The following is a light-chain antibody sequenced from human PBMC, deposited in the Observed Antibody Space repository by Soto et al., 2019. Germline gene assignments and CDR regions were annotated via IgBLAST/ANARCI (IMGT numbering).Light chain of an antibody. Sequence: QSALTQPASVSGSPGQSITISCTGTSNDVVTDNFVSWYQQHPGKAPKVMIFEDNKRPSGVPNRFSGSKSGNTASLTISGLQAEDEADYYCCSYARSDILVVFGGGTKLTVL. J-gene: IGLJ2*01. CDR2: EDN. V-gene: IGLV2-23*01. CDR1: SNDVVTDNF. CDR3: CSYARSDILVV.